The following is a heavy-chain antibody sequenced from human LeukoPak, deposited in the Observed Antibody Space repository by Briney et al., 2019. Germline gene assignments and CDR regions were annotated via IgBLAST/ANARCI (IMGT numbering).Heavy chain of an antibody. J-gene: IGHJ6*03. V-gene: IGHV1-18*04. CDR1: GYTFTSYC. D-gene: IGHD3-10*01. CDR3: ARGGQAGYSHPRGMVGEGYMDV. CDR2: ISAYNGNT. Sequence: ASVKVSCTASGYTFTSYCMHWVRQAPGQGLEWMGWISAYNGNTNDAQKLQGRVTMITDTSTSTAYMELRSLRSDDPAVYYCARGGQAGYSHPRGMVGEGYMDVWGKGTTVTVSS.